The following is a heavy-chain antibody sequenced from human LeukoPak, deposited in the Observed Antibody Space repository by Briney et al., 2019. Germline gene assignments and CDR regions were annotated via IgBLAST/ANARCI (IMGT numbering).Heavy chain of an antibody. CDR1: GFTFSSYG. CDR2: IRYDGSNK. J-gene: IGHJ5*02. Sequence: GGSLRLSCAASGFTFSSYGMHWVRQAPGKGLEWVAFIRYDGSNKYYADSVKGRFTISRDNSKNTLYLQMKSLRAEDTAVYYCAKDREPLVVVPAASAFDPWGQGTLVTVSS. V-gene: IGHV3-30*02. CDR3: AKDREPLVVVPAASAFDP. D-gene: IGHD2-2*01.